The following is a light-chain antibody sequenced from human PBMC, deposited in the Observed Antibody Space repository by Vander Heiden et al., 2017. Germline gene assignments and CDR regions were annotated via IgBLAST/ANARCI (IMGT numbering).Light chain of an antibody. CDR3: AAWDDSLNRWV. V-gene: IGLV1-36*01. Sequence: QSVLTQPPSVSAVPRQRVTIACSGSSFNIGNNDVNWYQQFPGKAPKLLIDYNDLLPSGVSDRFSGSKSGKSASLAISGLQSEDEAEYYCAAWDDSLNRWVFGGGTKLTVL. CDR2: YND. CDR1: SFNIGNND. J-gene: IGLJ3*02.